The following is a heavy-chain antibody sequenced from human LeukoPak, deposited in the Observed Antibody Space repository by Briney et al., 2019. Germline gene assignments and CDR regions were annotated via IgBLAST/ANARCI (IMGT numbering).Heavy chain of an antibody. CDR2: IYYSGST. Sequence: SQTLSLTCTVSGGSISSGGYYWSWIRQHPGKGLEWIGYIYYSGSTYYNPSLKSRVTISVDTSKNQFSLKLSSVTAADTAVYYCARGHYYDSSGYNSNWFDPWGQGTLVTVSS. CDR3: ARGHYYDSSGYNSNWFDP. J-gene: IGHJ5*02. CDR1: GGSISSGGYY. V-gene: IGHV4-31*03. D-gene: IGHD3-22*01.